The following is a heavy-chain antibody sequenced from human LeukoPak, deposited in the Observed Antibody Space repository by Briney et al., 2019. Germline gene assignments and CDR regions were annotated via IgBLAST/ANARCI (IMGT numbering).Heavy chain of an antibody. D-gene: IGHD4-17*01. CDR1: GGSFSGYY. Sequence: SETLSLTCAVYGGSFSGYYWSWIRQPPGKGLEWIGEINHSGSTNYNPSLKSRVTISVDTSKNQFSLKLSSVTAADTAVYYCAREYGDPRLRYFDYWGQGTLVTVSS. V-gene: IGHV4-34*01. J-gene: IGHJ4*02. CDR3: AREYGDPRLRYFDY. CDR2: INHSGST.